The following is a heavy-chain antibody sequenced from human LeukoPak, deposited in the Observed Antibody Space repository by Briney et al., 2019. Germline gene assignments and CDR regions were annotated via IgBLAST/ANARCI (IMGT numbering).Heavy chain of an antibody. J-gene: IGHJ6*03. CDR2: ISSSGSTI. CDR1: GFTFSSYW. CDR3: ARERGEVSYYDILTGYLSHYYYYYMDV. V-gene: IGHV3-48*04. D-gene: IGHD3-9*01. Sequence: GGSLRLSCAASGFTFSSYWMSWVRQAPGKGLEWVSYISSSGSTIYYADSVKGRFTISRDNAKNSLYLQMNSLRAEDTAVYYCARERGEVSYYDILTGYLSHYYYYYMDVWGKGTTVTVSS.